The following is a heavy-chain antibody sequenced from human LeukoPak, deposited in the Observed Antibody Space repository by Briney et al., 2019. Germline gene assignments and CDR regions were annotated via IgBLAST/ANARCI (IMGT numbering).Heavy chain of an antibody. CDR2: ISYDGSNK. Sequence: GGSLRLSCAASGFTFSSYWMSWVRQAPGKGLEWVAVISYDGSNKYYADSVKGRFTISRDNSKNTLYLQMNSLRAEDTAVYYCARDLGEMATSKSFYWGQGTLVTVSS. V-gene: IGHV3-30*03. D-gene: IGHD5-24*01. CDR3: ARDLGEMATSKSFY. J-gene: IGHJ4*02. CDR1: GFTFSSYW.